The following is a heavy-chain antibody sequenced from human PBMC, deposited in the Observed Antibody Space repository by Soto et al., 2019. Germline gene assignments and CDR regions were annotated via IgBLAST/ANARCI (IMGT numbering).Heavy chain of an antibody. J-gene: IGHJ3*02. Sequence: QVQLVQSGAEVKKPGSSVKVSCTASGGTFTTNAISWVRQAPGQGLEWMGGIIPILGTTKYGQKFQGRVTITADESTMTAYMDLSSLRSEDTAVYYCARVSLGYCSNTDCYMRRWTLGAFDSWGQGTLVTVSS. CDR2: IIPILGTT. CDR3: ARVSLGYCSNTDCYMRRWTLGAFDS. V-gene: IGHV1-69*01. D-gene: IGHD2-2*02. CDR1: GGTFTTNA.